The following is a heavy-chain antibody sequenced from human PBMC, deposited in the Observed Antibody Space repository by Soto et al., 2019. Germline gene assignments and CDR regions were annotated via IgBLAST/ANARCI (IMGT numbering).Heavy chain of an antibody. D-gene: IGHD3-10*01. V-gene: IGHV3-33*01. J-gene: IGHJ4*02. Sequence: QVHLVASGGGVVQPGRSLRLSCAASGFTFSTYGMHWVRQAPGKGLEWVAVIWYDGSKTYYADSVKGRFTISKDNSKNTLFLQLNSLRAEDTTIYYCARDIWFERSKCFDYWGQGTLVTVSS. CDR1: GFTFSTYG. CDR2: IWYDGSKT. CDR3: ARDIWFERSKCFDY.